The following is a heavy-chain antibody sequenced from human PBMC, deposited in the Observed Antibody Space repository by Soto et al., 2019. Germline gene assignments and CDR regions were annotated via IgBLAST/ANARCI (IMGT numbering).Heavy chain of an antibody. CDR2: IIPISGTA. J-gene: IGHJ6*02. CDR3: ARSQGSSTSMEIYYYYYYGRDV. Sequence: QVQLVQSGAEVKKPGSSVKVSCKASGGTFSSYAISWVRQAPGQGLEWMGGIIPISGTANYAQKFQGRVTVTADESTSTAYMELSRLRSEHTAVYYCARSQGSSTSMEIYYYYYYGRDVWGQGTTVTVSS. D-gene: IGHD2-2*01. CDR1: GGTFSSYA. V-gene: IGHV1-69*01.